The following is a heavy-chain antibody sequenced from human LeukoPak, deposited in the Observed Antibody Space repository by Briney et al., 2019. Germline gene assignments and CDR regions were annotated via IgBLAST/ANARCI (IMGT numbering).Heavy chain of an antibody. D-gene: IGHD5-12*01. CDR2: IIPIFGTA. J-gene: IGHJ5*02. Sequence: SVKVSCKASGGTFSSYAISWVRQAPGQGLEWMGGIIPIFGTANYAQKFQGRVTITADESTSTAYMELSSLRSEDTAVYYCARAPGWLGRSPDQNWFDPWGQGTLVTVSS. V-gene: IGHV1-69*01. CDR1: GGTFSSYA. CDR3: ARAPGWLGRSPDQNWFDP.